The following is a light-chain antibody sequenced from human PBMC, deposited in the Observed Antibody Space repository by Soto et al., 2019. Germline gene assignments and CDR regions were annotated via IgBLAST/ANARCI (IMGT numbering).Light chain of an antibody. CDR3: QSYDSSLSGYV. CDR1: SSNIGAGYD. J-gene: IGLJ1*01. CDR2: GNS. V-gene: IGLV1-40*01. Sequence: QTVVTQPPSVSGAPGQRVTISCTGSSSNIGAGYDVHWYQQLPGTAPKRLIYGNSNRPSGVPDRFSGSKSGTSASLAITGLQAEDEADYYCQSYDSSLSGYVFGTGTKLTVL.